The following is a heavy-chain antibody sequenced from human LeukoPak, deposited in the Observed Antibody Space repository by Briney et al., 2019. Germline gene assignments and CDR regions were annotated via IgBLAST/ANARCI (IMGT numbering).Heavy chain of an antibody. D-gene: IGHD3-10*01. V-gene: IGHV4-34*01. CDR3: ARSRGSGSYYNYYYYYGMDV. J-gene: IGHJ6*02. CDR2: INHSGST. Sequence: RTSETLSLTCAVYGGSFSGYYWSWIRQPPGKGLEWIGEINHSGSTNYNPSLKSRVTISVDTSKNQFSLKLSSVTAADTAVYYCARSRGSGSYYNYYYYYGMDVWGQGTTVTVSS. CDR1: GGSFSGYY.